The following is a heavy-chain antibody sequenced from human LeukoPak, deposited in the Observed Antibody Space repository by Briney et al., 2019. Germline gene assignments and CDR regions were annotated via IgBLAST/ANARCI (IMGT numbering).Heavy chain of an antibody. CDR1: GFTFSSYG. D-gene: IGHD2-15*01. CDR2: IRYDGSNK. V-gene: IGHV3-30*02. CDR3: AKVAGALYCSGGSCPYYSAY. Sequence: GGSLRLSCAASGFTFSSYGMHWVRQAPGKGLEWVAFIRYDGSNKYYADSVKGRFTISRDNSKNTLYLQMNSLRAEDTAVYYCAKVAGALYCSGGSCPYYSAYWGQGTLVTVSS. J-gene: IGHJ4*02.